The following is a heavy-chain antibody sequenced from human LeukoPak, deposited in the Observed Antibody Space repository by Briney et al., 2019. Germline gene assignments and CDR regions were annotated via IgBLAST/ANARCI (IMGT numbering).Heavy chain of an antibody. J-gene: IGHJ5*02. Sequence: SQTLSLTCTVSGGSISSGGYYWSWIRQHPGKGLEWIGYIYYSGSTYYNPSLKSRVTISVDTSKNQFSLKLSSVTAADTAVYYCARELIAAAGDWFDTWGQGTLVTVSS. V-gene: IGHV4-31*03. D-gene: IGHD6-13*01. CDR2: IYYSGST. CDR1: GGSISSGGYY. CDR3: ARELIAAAGDWFDT.